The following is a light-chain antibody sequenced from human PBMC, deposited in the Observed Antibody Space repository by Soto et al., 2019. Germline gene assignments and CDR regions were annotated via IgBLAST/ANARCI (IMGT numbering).Light chain of an antibody. CDR2: SSS. Sequence: QSVVTQPPSASGTPGQRVTISCSGSAYNIGSNPVNWYQQLPGTAPKLLIYSSSHRPSGVPDRISGSKSGTSASLAISGLQSGDEADYYCAAWDVSLNVVVFGGGTKLTVL. J-gene: IGLJ2*01. V-gene: IGLV1-44*01. CDR1: AYNIGSNP. CDR3: AAWDVSLNVVV.